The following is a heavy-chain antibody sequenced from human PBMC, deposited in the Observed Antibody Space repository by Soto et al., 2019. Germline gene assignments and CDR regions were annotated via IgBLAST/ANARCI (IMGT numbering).Heavy chain of an antibody. V-gene: IGHV1-2*04. CDR1: GYTFTSSG. Sequence: GASVKVSCTACGYTFTSSGISWVRQAPEQGLEWMGWINPNSGGTNYAQKFQGWVTMTRDTSISTAYMELSRLRSDDTAVYYCARGCSSTSCYGDYYYYGMDVWGQGTTVTVSS. J-gene: IGHJ6*02. D-gene: IGHD2-2*01. CDR2: INPNSGGT. CDR3: ARGCSSTSCYGDYYYYGMDV.